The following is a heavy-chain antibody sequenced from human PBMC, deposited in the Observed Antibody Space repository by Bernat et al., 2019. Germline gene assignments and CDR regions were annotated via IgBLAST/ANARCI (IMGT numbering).Heavy chain of an antibody. CDR3: ARDGAGAALLMGAFDI. Sequence: QVQLVESGGGVVQPGRSLRLSCAASGFTFSSYAMHWVRQAPGKGLEWVAVISYDGSNKYYADSVKGRFTISRDHSKNTLYLQMNSLRAEDTAVYYCARDGAGAALLMGAFDIWGQGTMVTVSS. CDR1: GFTFSSYA. D-gene: IGHD6-19*01. CDR2: ISYDGSNK. J-gene: IGHJ3*02. V-gene: IGHV3-30-3*01.